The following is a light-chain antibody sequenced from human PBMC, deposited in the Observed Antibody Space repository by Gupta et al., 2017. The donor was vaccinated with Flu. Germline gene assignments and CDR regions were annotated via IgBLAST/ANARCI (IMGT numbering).Light chain of an antibody. J-gene: IGKJ4*02. CDR1: QSIRSW. CDR2: KAS. V-gene: IGKV1-5*03. Sequence: PSTLSASVGDRVIISCRASQSIRSWLAWYQQKPGKAPKLLIYKASSLDSGGPARFSGSASGTEFTLTISSLQTDDFATYYCQQYNRLPRTFGEGTKVEI. CDR3: QQYNRLPRT.